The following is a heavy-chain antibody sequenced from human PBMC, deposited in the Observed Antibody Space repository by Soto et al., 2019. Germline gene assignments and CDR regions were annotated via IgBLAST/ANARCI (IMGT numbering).Heavy chain of an antibody. CDR3: ASQVTILGMDV. V-gene: IGHV3-30-3*01. CDR2: ISYDGSNK. J-gene: IGHJ6*02. CDR1: GFTFSSYA. D-gene: IGHD2-2*01. Sequence: GGSLRLSCAAAGFTFSSYAMHWVRQAPGKGLGWVAVISYDGSNKYYADSVKGRFTISRDNSKNTLYLQMNSLRAEDTAVYYCASQVTILGMDVWGQGTTVTVSS.